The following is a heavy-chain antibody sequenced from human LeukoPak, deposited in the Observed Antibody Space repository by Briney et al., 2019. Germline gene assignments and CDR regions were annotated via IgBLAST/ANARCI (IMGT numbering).Heavy chain of an antibody. V-gene: IGHV1-18*01. CDR3: ARDLAARHPLGVCMDV. CDR2: ISAYNGNT. Sequence: GASVKVYCKASGYTFTSYGISWVRQAPGQGLEWMGWISAYNGNTNYAQKLQGRVTMTTDTSTSTAYMGLRSLRSDDTAVYYCARDLAARHPLGVCMDVWGQGTTVTVSS. D-gene: IGHD6-6*01. CDR1: GYTFTSYG. J-gene: IGHJ6*02.